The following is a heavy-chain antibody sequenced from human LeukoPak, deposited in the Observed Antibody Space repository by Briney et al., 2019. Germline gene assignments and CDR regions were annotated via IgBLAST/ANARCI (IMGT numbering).Heavy chain of an antibody. CDR1: GFAFSSYA. Sequence: GGSLRLSCAASGFAFSSYAMSWVRQAPGKGLEWVSAMSDSGGSTYYADSVKGRFTITRDNSKNTLYLQMNSLRAEDTAVYYCAKSSGLFDYWGQGTLVTVSS. CDR3: AKSSGLFDY. J-gene: IGHJ4*02. V-gene: IGHV3-23*01. D-gene: IGHD2-8*02. CDR2: MSDSGGST.